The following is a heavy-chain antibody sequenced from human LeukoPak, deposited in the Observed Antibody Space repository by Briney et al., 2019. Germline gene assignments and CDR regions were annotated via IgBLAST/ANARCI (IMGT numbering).Heavy chain of an antibody. CDR3: ARDSFSGLPWFDP. CDR2: IYYSGST. V-gene: IGHV4-30-4*07. J-gene: IGHJ5*02. D-gene: IGHD3-10*01. CDR1: GGSISSGGYS. Sequence: PSQTLSLTCAVSGGSISSGGYSWSWLRQPPGMGLEWIGYIYYSGSTNHNPSLKSRVTISVDTSKNQFSLKLSSVTAADTAVYYCARDSFSGLPWFDPWGQGALVTVSS.